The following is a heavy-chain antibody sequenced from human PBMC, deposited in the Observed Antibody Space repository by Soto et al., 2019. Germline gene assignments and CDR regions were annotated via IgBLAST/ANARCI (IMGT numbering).Heavy chain of an antibody. CDR1: GFTVSSNY. D-gene: IGHD3-3*01. V-gene: IGHV3-66*01. J-gene: IGHJ6*02. CDR3: ARGERYDFWSGYYPPYYGMDV. CDR2: IYSGGST. Sequence: VPLVESGGGLVQPGGSLRLSCAASGFTVSSNYMSWVRQAPGKGLEWVSVIYSGGSTYYADSVKGRFTISRDNSKNTLYLQMNSLRAEDTAVYYCARGERYDFWSGYYPPYYGMDVWGQGTTVTVSS.